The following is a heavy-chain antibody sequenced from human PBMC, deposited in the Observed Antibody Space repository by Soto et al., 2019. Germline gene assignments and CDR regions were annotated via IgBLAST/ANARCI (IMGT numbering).Heavy chain of an antibody. CDR3: AKGRGIVVVVAAFDY. CDR1: GFTFSSYG. Sequence: QVQLVESGGGVVQPGRSLRLSCAASGFTFSSYGMHWVRQAPGKGLEWVAVISYDGSNKYYADSVKGRFTISRDNSKNTLYLQMNSLRAKDTAVYYCAKGRGIVVVVAAFDYWGQGTLVTVSS. J-gene: IGHJ4*02. D-gene: IGHD2-15*01. CDR2: ISYDGSNK. V-gene: IGHV3-30*18.